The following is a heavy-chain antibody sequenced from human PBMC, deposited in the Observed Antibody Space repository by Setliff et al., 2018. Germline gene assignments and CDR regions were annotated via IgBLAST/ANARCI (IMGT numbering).Heavy chain of an antibody. D-gene: IGHD3-16*01. J-gene: IGHJ4*02. CDR1: GYTFRNYA. CDR3: ARDDYGF. Sequence: ASVKVSCKASGYTFRNYAFAWVRQAPGQGLEWVGWISVYNGDTNYAQKFQGRVTLTTDTSTSTAYMELRSLTSDDSAFYYLARDDYGFWGQGTLVTVSS. V-gene: IGHV1-18*01. CDR2: ISVYNGDT.